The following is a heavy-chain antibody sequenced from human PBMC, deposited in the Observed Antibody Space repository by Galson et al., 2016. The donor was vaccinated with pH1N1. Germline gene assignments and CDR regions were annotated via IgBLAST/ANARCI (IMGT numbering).Heavy chain of an antibody. CDR1: GFTFEDFA. Sequence: SLRLSCAASGFTFEDFALHWVRQGPGKGLEWVSGISWNRGAIDYAESVKGRFTISRDNAKNSLYLQMDSLRAEDTALYYCVKDRAFYYDSSGYDDAVDIWGQVKMVTVAS. CDR3: VKDRAFYYDSSGYDDAVDI. J-gene: IGHJ3*02. CDR2: ISWNRGAI. V-gene: IGHV3-9*01. D-gene: IGHD3-22*01.